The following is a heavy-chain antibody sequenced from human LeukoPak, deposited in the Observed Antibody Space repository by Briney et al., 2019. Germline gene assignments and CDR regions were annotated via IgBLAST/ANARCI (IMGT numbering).Heavy chain of an antibody. V-gene: IGHV3-7*01. D-gene: IGHD1-26*01. CDR3: DHSGSYFDY. J-gene: IGHJ4*02. CDR1: GFTFSHYW. CDR2: IKEDGSER. Sequence: GGSLRLSCAASGFTFSHYWMSWVRQAPGKGLEWVANIKEDGSERNYVDSVKGRYTISRDNTKNAVYLQMDSLRAEDAAVYHCDHSGSYFDYLGQGTLVTVST.